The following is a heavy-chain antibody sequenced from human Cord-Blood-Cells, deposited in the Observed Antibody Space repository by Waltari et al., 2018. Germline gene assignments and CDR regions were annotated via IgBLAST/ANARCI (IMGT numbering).Heavy chain of an antibody. CDR3: ARVYYSSSWYYFDY. Sequence: QVQLQESGPGLVKPSETLSLTCTVSGGPVSSYYWSWIRPPAGKGLEWIGRIYTSGSTNYNPSLKSRVTMSVDTSKNQFSLKLSSVTAADTAVYYCARVYYSSSWYYFDYWGQGTLVTVSS. J-gene: IGHJ4*02. CDR2: IYTSGST. D-gene: IGHD6-13*01. V-gene: IGHV4-4*07. CDR1: GGPVSSYY.